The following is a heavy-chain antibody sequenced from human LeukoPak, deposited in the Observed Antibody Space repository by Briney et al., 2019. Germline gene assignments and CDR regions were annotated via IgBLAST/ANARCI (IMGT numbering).Heavy chain of an antibody. Sequence: GASVKVSCKASGYTFTGYYMHWVRRAPGQGLEWMGWINPNSGGTNYAQKFQGRVTMTRDTSISTAYMELSRLRSDDTAVYYCARAGRYFDWLLSYGMDVWGQGTTVTVSS. CDR2: INPNSGGT. J-gene: IGHJ6*02. CDR3: ARAGRYFDWLLSYGMDV. D-gene: IGHD3-9*01. CDR1: GYTFTGYY. V-gene: IGHV1-2*02.